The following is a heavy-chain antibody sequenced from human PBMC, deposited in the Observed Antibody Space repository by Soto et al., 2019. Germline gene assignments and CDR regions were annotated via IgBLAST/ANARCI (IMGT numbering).Heavy chain of an antibody. CDR2: LYWDDDK. J-gene: IGHJ4*02. CDR3: ARSAQQYSSGWYPFDY. CDR1: GFSLSTTGVG. D-gene: IGHD6-19*01. Sequence: QITLKESGPTLVKPTQTLTLTCTFSGFSLSTTGVGVGWIRQPPGKALEWLALLYWDDDKRYSPSLKSRLTIPKDTSRNHVVLTMTNMDPVDTATYYCARSAQQYSSGWYPFDYWGQGALVTVSS. V-gene: IGHV2-5*02.